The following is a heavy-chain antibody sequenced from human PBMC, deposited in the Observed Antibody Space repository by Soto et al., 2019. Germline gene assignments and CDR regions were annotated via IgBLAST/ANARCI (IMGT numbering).Heavy chain of an antibody. CDR1: GGSISSGGYY. CDR2: IYYSGST. CDR3: ARSGPRGYRVSVGGGYYYYGMDV. V-gene: IGHV4-31*03. D-gene: IGHD3-16*01. J-gene: IGHJ6*02. Sequence: QVQLQESGPGLVKPSQTLSLTCTVSGGSISSGGYYWSWIRQHPGKGLEWIGYIYYSGSTYYNPSLKSRVTISVDTSKNQFSLKLSSVTAADTAVYYCARSGPRGYRVSVGGGYYYYGMDVWGQGTTVTVSS.